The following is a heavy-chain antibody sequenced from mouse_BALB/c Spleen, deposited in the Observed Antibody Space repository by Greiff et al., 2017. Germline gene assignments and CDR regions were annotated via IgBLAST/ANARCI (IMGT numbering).Heavy chain of an antibody. D-gene: IGHD1-1*01. V-gene: IGHV1-14*01. Sequence: EVQLVESGPELVKPGASVKMSCKASGYTFTSYVMHWVKQKPGQGLEWIGYINPYNDGTKYNEKFKGKATLTSDKSSSTAYMELSSLTSEDSAVYYCARGATVEGFAYWGQGTLVTVSA. CDR2: INPYNDGT. CDR1: GYTFTSYV. CDR3: ARGATVEGFAY. J-gene: IGHJ3*01.